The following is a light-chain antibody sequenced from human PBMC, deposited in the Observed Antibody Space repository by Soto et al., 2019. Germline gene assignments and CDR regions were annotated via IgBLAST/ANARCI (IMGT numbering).Light chain of an antibody. CDR1: QSVSSY. CDR2: DAS. V-gene: IGKV3-11*01. Sequence: EIVLTQSPAPLSLSPGERATLSCRASQSVSSYLAWYQQKPGQAPRLLIYDASNRATGIPAWFSGSGSGTEFTLTISSLQSADFVVYYCQQYNSWPPITFGQGTRLEIK. CDR3: QQYNSWPPIT. J-gene: IGKJ5*01.